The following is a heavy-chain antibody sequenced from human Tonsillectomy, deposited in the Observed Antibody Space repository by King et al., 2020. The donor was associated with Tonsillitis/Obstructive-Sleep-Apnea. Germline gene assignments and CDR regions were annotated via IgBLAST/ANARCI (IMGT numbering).Heavy chain of an antibody. Sequence: VQLVESGAEVKKPGASVKVSCKASGYTFTNYGISWVRQAPGQGLEWMGWISPYNGDTNYAQKLQGRVTMTTGTSTSTAYMEVRSLRSDDTAVYYCARDSMSHYYDSSDYYTFDYWGQGTLVTVSP. CDR3: ARDSMSHYYDSSDYYTFDY. V-gene: IGHV1-18*01. J-gene: IGHJ4*02. D-gene: IGHD3-22*01. CDR1: GYTFTNYG. CDR2: ISPYNGDT.